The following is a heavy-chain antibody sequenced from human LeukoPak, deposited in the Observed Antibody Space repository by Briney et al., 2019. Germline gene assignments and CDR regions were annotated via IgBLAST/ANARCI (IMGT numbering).Heavy chain of an antibody. CDR2: ICYSGST. J-gene: IGHJ6*03. V-gene: IGHV4-39*01. Sequence: SETLSLTCTVSGGSISSSTNYWGWIRQPPGKGLEWIGSICYSGSTYYNPSPKSRVTISVDTSKNQFSLKLSSVTAADTAVYYCARHRDYYYYMDVWGKGTTVTVSS. CDR1: GGSISSSTNY. CDR3: ARHRDYYYYMDV.